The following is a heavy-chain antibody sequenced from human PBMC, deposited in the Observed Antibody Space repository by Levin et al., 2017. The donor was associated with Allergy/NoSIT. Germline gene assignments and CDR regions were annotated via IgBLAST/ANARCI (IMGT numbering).Heavy chain of an antibody. Sequence: GESLKISCAASGFTFSDYYMSWIRQAPGKGLEWVSYISSSSSYTNYADSVKGRFTISRDNAKNSLYLQMNSLRAEDTAVYYCARKARYSSSWYLDYWGQGTLVTVSS. CDR2: ISSSSSYT. J-gene: IGHJ4*02. D-gene: IGHD6-13*01. CDR3: ARKARYSSSWYLDY. CDR1: GFTFSDYY. V-gene: IGHV3-11*03.